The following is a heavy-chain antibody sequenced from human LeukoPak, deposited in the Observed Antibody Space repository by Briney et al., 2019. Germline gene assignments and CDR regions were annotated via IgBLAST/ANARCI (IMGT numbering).Heavy chain of an antibody. V-gene: IGHV3-74*01. J-gene: IGHJ4*02. CDR1: GFTFSSYW. CDR2: INSDGSST. Sequence: GGSLRLSRAASGFTFSSYWMHWVRQAPGKGLVWVSRINSDGSSTSYADSVKGRFTISRDNAKNTLYLQMNSLRAEDTAVYYCARDRGVEMATMSWGQGTLVTVSS. CDR3: ARDRGVEMATMS. D-gene: IGHD5-24*01.